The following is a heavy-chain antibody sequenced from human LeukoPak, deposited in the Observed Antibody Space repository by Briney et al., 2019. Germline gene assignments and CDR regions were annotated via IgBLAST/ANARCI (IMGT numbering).Heavy chain of an antibody. CDR3: ARESFLGEFSYFDY. CDR2: ISSSSSYI. V-gene: IGHV3-21*01. D-gene: IGHD3-10*01. J-gene: IGHJ4*02. CDR1: GFTFSSYS. Sequence: GGSLRLSCAASGFTFSSYSMNWVRQAPGKGLEWVSSISSSSSYIYYADSVKGRFTISRDNAKNSLYLQMNSLRAEGTAVYYCARESFLGEFSYFDYWGQGTLVTVSS.